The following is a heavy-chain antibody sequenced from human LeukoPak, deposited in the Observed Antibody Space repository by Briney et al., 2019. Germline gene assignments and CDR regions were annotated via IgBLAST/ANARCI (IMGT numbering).Heavy chain of an antibody. CDR1: GGSFSGYY. V-gene: IGHV4-34*01. D-gene: IGHD2-15*01. J-gene: IGHJ5*02. CDR2: INHSGST. Sequence: SETLSLTCAVYGGSFSGYYWSWIRQPPGKGLEWIGEINHSGSTNYNPSLKSRVTISVDTSKNQFSLKPSSVTAADTAVYYCARGARFGSTGGIVVVVAARYNWFDPWGQGTLVTVSS. CDR3: ARGARFGSTGGIVVVVAARYNWFDP.